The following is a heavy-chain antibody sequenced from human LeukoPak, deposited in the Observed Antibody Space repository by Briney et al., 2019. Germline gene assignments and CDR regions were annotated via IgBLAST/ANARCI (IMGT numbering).Heavy chain of an antibody. Sequence: GESLQISCKGSGYSFTSYWISWVRQMPGKGLEWMGRIDPSDSYTNYSPSFQGYVTISADKSISTAYLQWSSLKASDTAMYYCARLGTVAGRGGNWFDPWGQGTLVTVSS. D-gene: IGHD6-19*01. V-gene: IGHV5-10-1*01. J-gene: IGHJ5*02. CDR3: ARLGTVAGRGGNWFDP. CDR1: GYSFTSYW. CDR2: IDPSDSYT.